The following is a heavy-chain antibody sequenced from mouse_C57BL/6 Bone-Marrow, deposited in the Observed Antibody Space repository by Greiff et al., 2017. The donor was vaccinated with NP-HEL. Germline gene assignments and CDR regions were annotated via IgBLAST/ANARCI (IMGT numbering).Heavy chain of an antibody. D-gene: IGHD2-5*01. CDR3: ARSGVYYSNYEDAMDY. Sequence: QVQLQQPGAELVRPGTSVKLSCKASGYTFTSYWMHWVKQRPGQGLEWIGVIDPSDSYTNYNQKFKGKATLTVDTSSSQAYMQLSSLTSEDSAVYYCARSGVYYSNYEDAMDYWGQGTSVTVSS. J-gene: IGHJ4*01. CDR1: GYTFTSYW. V-gene: IGHV1-59*01. CDR2: IDPSDSYT.